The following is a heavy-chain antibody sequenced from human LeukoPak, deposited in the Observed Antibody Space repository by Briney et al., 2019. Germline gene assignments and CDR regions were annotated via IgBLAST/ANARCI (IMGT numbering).Heavy chain of an antibody. Sequence: SETLSLTCAVYGGSFSGYYWSWIRQPPGKGLEWIGEINHSGSTNYNPSLKSRVTISVDTSKNQFSLKLSSVTAADTAVYYCARVGALTEPYYYGMDVWGQGTTVTVSS. D-gene: IGHD1-14*01. CDR3: ARVGALTEPYYYGMDV. V-gene: IGHV4-34*01. CDR1: GGSFSGYY. CDR2: INHSGST. J-gene: IGHJ6*02.